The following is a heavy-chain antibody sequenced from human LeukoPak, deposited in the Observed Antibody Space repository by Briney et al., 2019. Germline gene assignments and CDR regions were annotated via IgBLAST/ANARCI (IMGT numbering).Heavy chain of an antibody. D-gene: IGHD3-10*02. J-gene: IGHJ6*04. Sequence: GGSLRLSCAASGFTFSNYSMNWIRQAPGKGLEWVSYISSSGSTIYYADSVKGRFTISRDNAKNSLYLQMNSLRAEDTAVYYCAELGITMIGGVWGKGTTVTISS. CDR2: ISSSGSTI. V-gene: IGHV3-48*04. CDR1: GFTFSNYS. CDR3: AELGITMIGGV.